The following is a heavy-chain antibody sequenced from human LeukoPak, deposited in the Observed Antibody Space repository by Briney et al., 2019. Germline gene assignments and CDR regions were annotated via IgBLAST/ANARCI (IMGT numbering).Heavy chain of an antibody. V-gene: IGHV4-31*03. Sequence: SQTLSLTCIVSGGXISSGGYYWSWIRQHPGKGLQWVGYIYYSGSTYYNPSLKSRVTISVDTSKNQFSLKLSSVTAADTAVYYCARDRDSYGYFDYWGQGTLVTVSS. D-gene: IGHD5-18*01. CDR3: ARDRDSYGYFDY. CDR1: GGXISSGGYY. J-gene: IGHJ4*02. CDR2: IYYSGST.